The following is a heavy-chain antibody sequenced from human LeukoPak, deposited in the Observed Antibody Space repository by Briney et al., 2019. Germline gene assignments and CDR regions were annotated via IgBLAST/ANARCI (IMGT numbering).Heavy chain of an antibody. V-gene: IGHV3-23*01. Sequence: PGGSLRLSCAASGFTFSSYAMSWVRQAPGKGLECVTYIRGSADSTYYSDSVKGRFTISRDNSRNTLYLQMNSLRAEDTAVYYCAKGGGNGAFDPWGQGTLVTVSS. D-gene: IGHD4-23*01. CDR1: GFTFSSYA. CDR3: AKGGGNGAFDP. J-gene: IGHJ5*02. CDR2: IRGSADST.